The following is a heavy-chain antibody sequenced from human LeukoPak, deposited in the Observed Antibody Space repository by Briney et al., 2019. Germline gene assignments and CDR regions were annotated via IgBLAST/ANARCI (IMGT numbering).Heavy chain of an antibody. CDR3: ARVAALVTEDFDP. V-gene: IGHV1-8*01. J-gene: IGHJ5*02. CDR2: MNPNSGNT. D-gene: IGHD5-18*01. CDR1: GYTFTSYD. Sequence: ASVKVSCKASGYTFTSYDINWVRQATGQGLEWMGWMNPNSGNTGYAQKFQGRVTMTRNTSISTAYIELSSLGSEDTAVYYCARVAALVTEDFDPWGQGTLVTVSS.